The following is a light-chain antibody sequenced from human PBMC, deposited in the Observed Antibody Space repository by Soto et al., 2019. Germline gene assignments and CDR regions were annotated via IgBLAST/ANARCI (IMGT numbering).Light chain of an antibody. Sequence: DVVMTQSPLSLPVTLGQPASISCRSSQSLVHSDGNTYLNWLQQRPGQSPRRLIYRVSNRDSGVPDRFSGSGSGTDFTLNISRVEAEDVGVYYGMQGTHWPPVTFGQGTKVEIK. CDR3: MQGTHWPPVT. CDR1: QSLVHSDGNTY. J-gene: IGKJ1*01. CDR2: RVS. V-gene: IGKV2-30*02.